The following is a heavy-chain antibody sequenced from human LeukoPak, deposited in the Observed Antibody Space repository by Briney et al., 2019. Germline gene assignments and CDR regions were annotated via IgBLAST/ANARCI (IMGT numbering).Heavy chain of an antibody. J-gene: IGHJ6*02. V-gene: IGHV3-30-3*01. CDR2: ISYDGSNK. Sequence: PGGSLRLSCAASGFTFSSYAMHWVRQAPGKGLEWVAVISYDGSNKYYADSVKGRFTISRDNSKNTLYLQMNSLRAEDTAVYYCARDLALLTAYYYYGMDVWGQGTTVTVSS. CDR3: ARDLALLTAYYYYGMDV. D-gene: IGHD3-9*01. CDR1: GFTFSSYA.